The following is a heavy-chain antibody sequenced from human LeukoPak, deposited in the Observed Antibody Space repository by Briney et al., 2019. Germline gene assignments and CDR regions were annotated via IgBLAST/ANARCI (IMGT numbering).Heavy chain of an antibody. CDR1: GGSISSGSYY. CDR3: ARDGDDYGDLSFDY. Sequence: SETLSLTCTVSGGSISSGSYYWSWIRQPAGTGLEWIGRIYTSGSTNYNPSLKSRVTISVDTSKNQFSLKLSSVTAADTAAYYCARDGDDYGDLSFDYWGQGTLVTVSS. D-gene: IGHD4-17*01. J-gene: IGHJ4*02. CDR2: IYTSGST. V-gene: IGHV4-61*02.